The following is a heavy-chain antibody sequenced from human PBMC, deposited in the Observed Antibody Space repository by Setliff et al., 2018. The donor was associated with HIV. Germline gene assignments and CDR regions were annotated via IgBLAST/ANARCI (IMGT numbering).Heavy chain of an antibody. CDR1: GGSISSSSYY. Sequence: KPSETLSLTCTVAGGSISSSSYYWGWLRQPPGKGLEWIGSMHYSGSTNYNPSLKCRVTISVDTSKNQLSLKPSSVTAADTAVYYCASGGVWFGELYCDYWGQGTLVTVSS. J-gene: IGHJ4*02. CDR2: MHYSGST. D-gene: IGHD3-10*01. CDR3: ASGGVWFGELYCDY. V-gene: IGHV4-39*01.